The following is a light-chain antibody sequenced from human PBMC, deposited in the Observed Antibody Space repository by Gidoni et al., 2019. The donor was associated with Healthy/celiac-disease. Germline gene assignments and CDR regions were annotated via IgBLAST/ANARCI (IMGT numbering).Light chain of an antibody. CDR1: KSISSY. V-gene: IGKV1-39*01. CDR3: QQSYSTPRT. CDR2: AAS. Sequence: DIQMTQSPSSLSASVGDRVTITCRASKSISSYLTWYQQKPGNAPKLLIYAASSLQSGVPSRFSCSGSWTDFTLPIRSLQPEDFSTYYCQQSYSTPRTFGQGTKVEIK. J-gene: IGKJ1*01.